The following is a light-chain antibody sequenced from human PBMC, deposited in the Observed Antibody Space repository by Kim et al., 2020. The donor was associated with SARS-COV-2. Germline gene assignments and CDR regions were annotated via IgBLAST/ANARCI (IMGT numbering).Light chain of an antibody. Sequence: SYELTQPPSVSVSPGQTASITCSGDKLGDKYACWYQQKPGQSPVLVIYQDSKWPSGIPERFSGSNSRNTATLTISGTQAMDEADYYCQAWDSSTVVFGGGTQLTVL. CDR1: KLGDKY. CDR2: QDS. V-gene: IGLV3-1*01. CDR3: QAWDSSTVV. J-gene: IGLJ2*01.